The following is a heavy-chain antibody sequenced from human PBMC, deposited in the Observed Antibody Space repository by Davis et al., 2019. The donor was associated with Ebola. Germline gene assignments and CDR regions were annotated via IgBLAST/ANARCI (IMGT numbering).Heavy chain of an antibody. CDR2: TYYNSKWYN. Sequence: HSQTLSLTCAISGDSVSSGGWNWIRQSPSRGLEWLGRTYYNSKWYNDYAGSVKSRITINPDTSKNQLSLQLNSVTPEDTAVYYCARGWLRGWFDPWGQGTLVTVSS. J-gene: IGHJ5*02. CDR3: ARGWLRGWFDP. D-gene: IGHD5-12*01. V-gene: IGHV6-1*01. CDR1: GDSVSSGG.